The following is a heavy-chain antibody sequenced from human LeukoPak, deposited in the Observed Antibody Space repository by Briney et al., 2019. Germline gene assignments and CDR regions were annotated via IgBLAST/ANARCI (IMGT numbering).Heavy chain of an antibody. V-gene: IGHV4-34*01. D-gene: IGHD6-19*01. CDR1: GGSFSGYY. CDR2: INHSGST. Sequence: SETLSLICAVCGGSFSGYYWSWIRQPPGKGLEWIGDINHSGSTNYNPSLKSRVTISLDTSKNQFSLKLSSVTAADTAVYYCARGVPIAVAFYYYYYMDVWGKGTTVTVSS. CDR3: ARGVPIAVAFYYYYYMDV. J-gene: IGHJ6*03.